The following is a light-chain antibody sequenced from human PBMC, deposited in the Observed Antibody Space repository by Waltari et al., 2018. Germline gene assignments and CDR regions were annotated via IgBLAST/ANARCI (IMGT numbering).Light chain of an antibody. CDR2: DVT. CDR3: LLSYGTDRPDVV. CDR1: TGAVTSVHY. J-gene: IGLJ2*01. Sequence: QAVVTQEPSLTVSPGGTVTLTCGSSTGAVTSVHYPYWFQQKPGQTPRTLIFDVTNKNSWTPARFSGSLLGGKAALTLSGAQPEDEADYYCLLSYGTDRPDVVFGGGTKLTVL. V-gene: IGLV7-46*01.